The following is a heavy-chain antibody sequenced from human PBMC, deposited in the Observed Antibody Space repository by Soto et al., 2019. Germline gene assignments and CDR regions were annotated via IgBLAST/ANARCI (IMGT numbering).Heavy chain of an antibody. J-gene: IGHJ4*02. CDR2: ILYDGSKK. CDR3: ARVPVVYSSRRLATGAY. CDR1: GFTFSSYA. V-gene: IGHV3-30-3*01. D-gene: IGHD6-13*01. Sequence: PGGSLRLSCAASGFTFSSYAMHGVRQAPGKGLEWVALILYDGSKKYYADSVKGRFTISRDNSKNTLYLQMNSLRAEDTAVYYCARVPVVYSSRRLATGAYSGQGTLVPGSS.